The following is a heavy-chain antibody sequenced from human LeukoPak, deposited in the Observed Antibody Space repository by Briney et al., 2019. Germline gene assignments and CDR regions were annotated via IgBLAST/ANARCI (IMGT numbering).Heavy chain of an antibody. CDR2: IWSTGTNG. V-gene: IGHV3-33*01. J-gene: IGHJ4*02. Sequence: GGSLRLSCAASGYTFSDHGMHWVRQASGKGLEWVTMIWSTGTNGFYADSVKGRFTISRDNSRNTLYLQMNSLRDEDAAVYYCARGIEYYYDSSGECFDYWGQGTLVTVSS. CDR3: ARGIEYYYDSSGECFDY. CDR1: GYTFSDHG. D-gene: IGHD3-22*01.